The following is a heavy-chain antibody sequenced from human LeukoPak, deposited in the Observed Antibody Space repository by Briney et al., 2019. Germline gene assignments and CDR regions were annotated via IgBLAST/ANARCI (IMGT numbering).Heavy chain of an antibody. D-gene: IGHD1-1*01. CDR2: ISYSGST. V-gene: IGHV4-59*08. J-gene: IGHJ3*02. CDR3: ARRLPPQNGNDAFDI. Sequence: SETLSLTCTVSGGSISSFYWSWIRQPPGKGLEWIGYISYSGSTNYNPSLKSRVTISVDTSKNQFSLKLSSVTAADTAVYYCARRLPPQNGNDAFDIWGQGTMVSVSS. CDR1: GGSISSFY.